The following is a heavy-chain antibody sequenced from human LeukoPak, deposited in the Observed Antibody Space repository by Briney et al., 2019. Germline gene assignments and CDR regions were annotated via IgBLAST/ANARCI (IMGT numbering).Heavy chain of an antibody. CDR1: GFTFSSYS. D-gene: IGHD4-17*01. Sequence: AGRSLRLSCAPAGFTFSSYSMSSVRQAPGKGLEWVSAISGSGGSTYYADSVRGRFSISRDNSKNTLYLQINSLRAEDTAVYYCASRLNNPSDYGLSKYYFDSWGQGTLVTVSS. V-gene: IGHV3-23*01. J-gene: IGHJ4*02. CDR2: ISGSGGST. CDR3: ASRLNNPSDYGLSKYYFDS.